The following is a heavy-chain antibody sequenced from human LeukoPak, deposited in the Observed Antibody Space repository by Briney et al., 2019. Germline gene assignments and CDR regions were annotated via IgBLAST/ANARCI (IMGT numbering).Heavy chain of an antibody. J-gene: IGHJ4*02. CDR3: ARDSRLPGAGTGLDTFDL. Sequence: KPGGSLRLSCATSGFTFSDYYMAWIRQAPGKGLEWVSYVSSSGDTTYYADSVKGRFTISRDNANYSLYLQMNSLRAEDTAVYYCARDSRLPGAGTGLDTFDLWGQGTLVTVSS. CDR2: VSSSGDTT. CDR1: GFTFSDYY. D-gene: IGHD6-13*01. V-gene: IGHV3-11*01.